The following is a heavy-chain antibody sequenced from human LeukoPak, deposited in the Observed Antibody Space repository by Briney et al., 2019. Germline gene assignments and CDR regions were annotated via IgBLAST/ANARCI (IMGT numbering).Heavy chain of an antibody. CDR1: AGSINSGDYY. V-gene: IGHV4-61*02. D-gene: IGHD3-10*01. J-gene: IGHJ4*02. CDR2: IYTSGST. Sequence: SQTLSLTCTVSAGSINSGDYYWSWIRQPAGKGLEWIGRIYTSGSTNYNPSLKSRVTISVDTSKNQFSLKLSSVTAADTAVYYCAREAYYYYGSGSAFDYWGQGTLVTVSS. CDR3: AREAYYYYGSGSAFDY.